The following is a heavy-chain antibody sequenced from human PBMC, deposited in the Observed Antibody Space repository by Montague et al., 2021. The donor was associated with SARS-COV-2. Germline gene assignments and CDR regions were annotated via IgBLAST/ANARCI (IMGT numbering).Heavy chain of an antibody. CDR2: VTTSGTT. V-gene: IGHV4-4*07. J-gene: IGHJ4*02. Sequence: SETLSLTCAVSGGSITGFSWSWVRQPAGKGLEWIGRVTTSGTTNYIPSLRSRVTMSVDTSKNQFSLNLNSVTAADTAIYYCARTPTRPLSLDSWGQGTLVTVSS. CDR3: ARTPTRPLSLDS. D-gene: IGHD6-6*01. CDR1: GGSITGFS.